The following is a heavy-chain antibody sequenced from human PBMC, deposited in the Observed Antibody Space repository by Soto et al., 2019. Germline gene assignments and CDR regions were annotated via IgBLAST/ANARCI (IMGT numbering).Heavy chain of an antibody. CDR3: AKAELELASYYFDY. D-gene: IGHD1-7*01. J-gene: IGHJ4*02. Sequence: GWSLRLSCAASGFTFSSYAMSWVRQAPGKGLEWVSAISGSGGSTYYADSVKGRFTISRDNSKNALYLQMNSLRAEDTAVYYCAKAELELASYYFDYWGQGTLVTVSS. V-gene: IGHV3-23*01. CDR1: GFTFSSYA. CDR2: ISGSGGST.